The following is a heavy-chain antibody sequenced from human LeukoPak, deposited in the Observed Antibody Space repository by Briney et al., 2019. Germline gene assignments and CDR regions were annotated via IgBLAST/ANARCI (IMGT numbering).Heavy chain of an antibody. Sequence: ASVKVSCKASGYTFTGYYMHWVRQAPGQGLEWMGRINHNSGGTNYAQKFQGRVTMTRDTSISTAYMELSRLRSDDTAVYYCARDRGAAALPGYWGQGTLVTVSS. CDR3: ARDRGAAALPGY. D-gene: IGHD6-13*01. J-gene: IGHJ4*02. CDR2: INHNSGGT. V-gene: IGHV1-2*06. CDR1: GYTFTGYY.